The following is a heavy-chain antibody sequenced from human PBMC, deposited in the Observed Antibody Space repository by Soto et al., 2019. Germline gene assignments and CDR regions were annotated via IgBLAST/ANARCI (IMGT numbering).Heavy chain of an antibody. CDR1: GGSFSDFH. Sequence: QVQLQQWGAGLLKPLETLSLTCAVYGGSFSDFHWSWIRQPPGKGLEWIGEIHHRGNTNYNPSLRSRVTMSVDTSQNQFSLKVTSVTAADTAVYYCARTHYSMDVWDKGTTVTVSS. V-gene: IGHV4-34*01. CDR3: ARTHYSMDV. CDR2: IHHRGNT. J-gene: IGHJ6*03.